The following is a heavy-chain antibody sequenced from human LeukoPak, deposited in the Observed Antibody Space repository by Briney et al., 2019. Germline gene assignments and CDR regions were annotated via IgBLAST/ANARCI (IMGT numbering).Heavy chain of an antibody. CDR3: AKDRVDGSGSQFES. CDR2: ISGSGAMT. J-gene: IGHJ4*02. V-gene: IGHV3-23*01. CDR1: GFTFSSYG. D-gene: IGHD3-10*01. Sequence: GGSLRLSCAASGFTFSSYGMHWVRQAPGKGLEWVSSISGSGAMTYYADSVKGRFTISRDNAMDTLYLHMNSLRADDTAVYYCAKDRVDGSGSQFESWGQGSLVIVSS.